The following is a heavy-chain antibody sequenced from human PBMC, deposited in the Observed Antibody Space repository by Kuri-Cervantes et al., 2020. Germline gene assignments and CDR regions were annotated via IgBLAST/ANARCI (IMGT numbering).Heavy chain of an antibody. V-gene: IGHV3-33*01. CDR1: GFTFSSYG. J-gene: IGHJ4*02. Sequence: GGSLRLSCAASGFTFSSYGMHWVRQAPGKGLEWVAVIWYDGSNKYYADSVKGRFTISRDNSKNTPYLQMNSLRAEDTAVYYCARDPGYCSGGSCYSELFDYWGQGTLVTVSS. D-gene: IGHD2-15*01. CDR3: ARDPGYCSGGSCYSELFDY. CDR2: IWYDGSNK.